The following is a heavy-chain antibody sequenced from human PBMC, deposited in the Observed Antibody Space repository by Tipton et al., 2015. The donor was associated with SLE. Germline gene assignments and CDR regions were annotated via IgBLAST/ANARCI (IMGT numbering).Heavy chain of an antibody. CDR3: ASSKTGTTNAFDY. J-gene: IGHJ4*02. CDR2: IYYSGST. Sequence: TLSLTCAVSGYSISSGYYWGWFRQPPGKGLEWIGSIYYSGSTYYNPSLKSRVTISVDTSKNQFSLKLSSVTAADTAVYYCASSKTGTTNAFDYWGQGTLVTVSS. V-gene: IGHV4-38-2*01. CDR1: GYSISSGYY. D-gene: IGHD1-7*01.